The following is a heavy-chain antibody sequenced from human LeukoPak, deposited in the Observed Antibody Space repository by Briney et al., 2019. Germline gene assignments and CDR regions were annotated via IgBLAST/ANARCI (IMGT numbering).Heavy chain of an antibody. CDR1: GGALSSDY. J-gene: IGHJ6*03. CDR3: ARYIRGPDYYIDV. CDR2: VSYSGST. D-gene: IGHD2-2*01. Sequence: PSETLSLTCTASGGALSSDYWSWVRQPPGKGLEWIGYVSYSGSTNYNPSLSSRLTISLDTPKNRFSLNLYSVPAADTAIYFWARYIRGPDYYIDVWGKGTTVAVSS. V-gene: IGHV4-59*01.